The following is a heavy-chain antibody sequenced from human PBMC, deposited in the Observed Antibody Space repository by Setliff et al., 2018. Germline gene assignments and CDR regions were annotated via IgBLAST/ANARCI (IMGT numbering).Heavy chain of an antibody. CDR2: ISSSSSYI. Sequence: GGSLRLSCAASGFTFSSYSMNWVRQAPGKGLEWVSYISSSSSYIYYADSVKGRFAVSRDNADNSLYLQMNSLRAEDTAVYYCARDEDYFDTSGYPDNWGQGTLVTVSS. V-gene: IGHV3-21*05. D-gene: IGHD3-22*01. CDR3: ARDEDYFDTSGYPDN. J-gene: IGHJ4*02. CDR1: GFTFSSYS.